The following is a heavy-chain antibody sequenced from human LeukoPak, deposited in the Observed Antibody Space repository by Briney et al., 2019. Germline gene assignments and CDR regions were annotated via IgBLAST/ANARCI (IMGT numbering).Heavy chain of an antibody. CDR1: GGSISSYY. V-gene: IGHV4-59*12. J-gene: IGHJ2*01. CDR3: ARAPGWGYSGTYFDL. D-gene: IGHD2-15*01. CDR2: VSNSGSA. Sequence: PAETLSLTCTVSGGSISSYYWSWIRQPPGKGLEWIGDVSNSGSANYNPSLKSRVTISVDRSKNQFSLKLSSVTAADTAVYYCARAPGWGYSGTYFDLWGRGTLVTVSS.